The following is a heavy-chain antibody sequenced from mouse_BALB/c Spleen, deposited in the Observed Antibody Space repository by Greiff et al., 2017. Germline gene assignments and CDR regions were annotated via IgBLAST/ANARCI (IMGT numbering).Heavy chain of an antibody. Sequence: DVQLQESGAELVRPGALVKLSCKASGFNIKDYYMHWVKQRPEQGLEWIGWIDPENGNTIYDPKFQGKASITADTSSNTAYLQLSSLTSEDTAVYYCARCGNYAWFAYWGQGTLVTVSA. D-gene: IGHD2-1*01. J-gene: IGHJ3*01. CDR2: IDPENGNT. CDR3: ARCGNYAWFAY. V-gene: IGHV14-1*02. CDR1: GFNIKDYY.